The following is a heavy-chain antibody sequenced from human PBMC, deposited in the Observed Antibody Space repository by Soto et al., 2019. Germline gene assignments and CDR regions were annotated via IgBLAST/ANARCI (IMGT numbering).Heavy chain of an antibody. D-gene: IGHD3-3*01. Sequence: QVQLVQSGAEVKKPGASVKVSCKASGYTFTGYYMHWVRQAPGQGLEWMGWINPNSGGTNYAQKFQGRVTMTRDTSISTAYMELSRLRSDDTAVYYCARGSRFLEWLLRADFDYWGQGTLVTVSS. CDR2: INPNSGGT. V-gene: IGHV1-2*02. CDR3: ARGSRFLEWLLRADFDY. J-gene: IGHJ4*02. CDR1: GYTFTGYY.